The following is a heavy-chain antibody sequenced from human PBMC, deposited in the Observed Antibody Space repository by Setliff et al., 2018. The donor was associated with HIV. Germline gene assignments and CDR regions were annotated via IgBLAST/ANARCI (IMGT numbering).Heavy chain of an antibody. CDR3: ARHPIHTYGYGAFDF. J-gene: IGHJ4*02. CDR2: IYPGDSSS. Sequence: GESLKISCEGSGYSFSRYWIGWVRQMPGKGLEWMGVIYPGDSSSEYSPSFQGQVTISVDTSISTAYLQWNSLKASDTAIYYCARHPIHTYGYGAFDFWGRGTLVTVSS. D-gene: IGHD5-18*01. CDR1: GYSFSRYW. V-gene: IGHV5-51*01.